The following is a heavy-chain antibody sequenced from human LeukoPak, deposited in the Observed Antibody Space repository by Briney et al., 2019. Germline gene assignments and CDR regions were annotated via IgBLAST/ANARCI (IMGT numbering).Heavy chain of an antibody. Sequence: ASVKVSCKASGYTFTSYYMHWVRQAPGQGLEWMGIINPSGGSTSYAQKFQGRVTMTRDTSTSIVYMELSSLRSEDTAVYYCASGTPGIGSGSSSLDYWGQGTLVTVSS. V-gene: IGHV1-46*01. CDR2: INPSGGST. CDR1: GYTFTSYY. CDR3: ASGTPGIGSGSSSLDY. J-gene: IGHJ4*02. D-gene: IGHD3-10*01.